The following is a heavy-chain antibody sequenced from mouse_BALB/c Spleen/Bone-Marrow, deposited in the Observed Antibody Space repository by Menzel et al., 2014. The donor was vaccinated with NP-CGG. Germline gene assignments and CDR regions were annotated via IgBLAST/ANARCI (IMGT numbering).Heavy chain of an antibody. D-gene: IGHD1-3*01. Sequence: QVQLQQSGAELVRPGASVKVSCEASGYTFINYWINWVRRRPGQGLEWIGNIYPSDSYTNYNQKFKDKATLTVDKSSSTAYMQLSSPTSEDSAVYYCTRMYYNYYAMDYWGQGTSVTVSS. J-gene: IGHJ4*01. V-gene: IGHV1-69*02. CDR2: IYPSDSYT. CDR1: GYTFINYW. CDR3: TRMYYNYYAMDY.